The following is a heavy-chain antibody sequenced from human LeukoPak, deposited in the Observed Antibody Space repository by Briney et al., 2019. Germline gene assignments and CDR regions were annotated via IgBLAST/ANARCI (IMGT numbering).Heavy chain of an antibody. V-gene: IGHV3-7*01. D-gene: IGHD2-21*01. CDR1: GFPFSSYS. CDR2: IKPDGTTK. Sequence: PGGSLRLSCAASGFPFSSYSMTWVRQAPGKGLEWVANIKPDGTTKFYVDSVKGRFTISRDNALNSLYLQMNSLRAEDTAVYYCARGAHCGDYWGQGTLVTVSS. J-gene: IGHJ4*02. CDR3: ARGAHCGDY.